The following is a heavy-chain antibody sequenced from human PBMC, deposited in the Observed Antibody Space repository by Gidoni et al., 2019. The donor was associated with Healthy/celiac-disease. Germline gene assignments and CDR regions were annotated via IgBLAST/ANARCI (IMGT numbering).Heavy chain of an antibody. V-gene: IGHV1-69*02. J-gene: IGHJ3*02. CDR1: GGTFSSYT. CDR2: IIPILGIA. D-gene: IGHD3-22*01. CDR3: ATRYYYDSSGYYYDAFDI. Sequence: QVQLVQSGAEVKKPGSSVKVSCKASGGTFSSYTISWVRQAPGQGLEWMGRIIPILGIANYAQQFQGRVTITADKSTSTAYMELSSLRSEDTAVYYCATRYYYDSSGYYYDAFDIWGQGTMVTVSS.